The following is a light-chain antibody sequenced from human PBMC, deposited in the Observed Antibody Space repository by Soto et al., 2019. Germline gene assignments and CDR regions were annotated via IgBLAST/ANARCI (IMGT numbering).Light chain of an antibody. J-gene: IGKJ1*01. CDR1: QSISSL. Sequence: EIVMTQSPATLAVSPGERATLSCRASQSISSLLAWYQQKPGQAPRLLIYGASSRATGIPDRFSGSGSGTDFTLTTSRLEPEDFAVYYCQQYDSSPKTFGQGTKVDIK. CDR3: QQYDSSPKT. CDR2: GAS. V-gene: IGKV3-20*01.